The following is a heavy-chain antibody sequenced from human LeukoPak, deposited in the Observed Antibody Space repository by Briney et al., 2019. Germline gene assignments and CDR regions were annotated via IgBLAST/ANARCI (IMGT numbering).Heavy chain of an antibody. CDR3: ARSIPYGTTWYGRSDY. CDR2: IKPDGTTK. CDR1: GFPFSSYS. J-gene: IGHJ4*02. V-gene: IGHV3-7*03. D-gene: IGHD6-13*01. Sequence: GGSLRLSCAASGFPFSSYSMTWVRQAPGKGLEWVANIKPDGTTKFYVDSVKGRFTISRDNALNSLYLQMNSLRAEDTAIYYCARSIPYGTTWYGRSDYWGQGTLDTVSS.